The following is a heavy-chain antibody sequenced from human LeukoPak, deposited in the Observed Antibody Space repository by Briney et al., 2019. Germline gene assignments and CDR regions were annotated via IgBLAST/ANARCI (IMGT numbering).Heavy chain of an antibody. CDR1: GGSISSSSYY. CDR3: ARAHYFGSGSYFDY. V-gene: IGHV4-39*07. Sequence: PSETLSLTCTVSGGSISSSSYYWGWIRQPPGKGLEWIGSIYYSGSTYYNPPLKSRVTISVDTSKNQFSLKLSSVTAADTAVYFCARAHYFGSGSYFDYWGQGTLVAVSS. J-gene: IGHJ4*02. CDR2: IYYSGST. D-gene: IGHD3-10*01.